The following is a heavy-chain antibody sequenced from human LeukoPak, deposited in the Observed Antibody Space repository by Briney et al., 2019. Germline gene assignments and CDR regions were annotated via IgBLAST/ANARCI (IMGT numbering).Heavy chain of an antibody. CDR2: ISYDGSNK. Sequence: GRSLRLSCAASGFTFSSYAMHWVRQAPGKGLEWVAVISYDGSNKYYADSVKGRFTISRDNSKNTLYLQMNSLRAEDTAVYYCARDSYPGYSSGFNFDYWGQGTLVTVSS. V-gene: IGHV3-30-3*01. CDR1: GFTFSSYA. J-gene: IGHJ4*02. D-gene: IGHD6-19*01. CDR3: ARDSYPGYSSGFNFDY.